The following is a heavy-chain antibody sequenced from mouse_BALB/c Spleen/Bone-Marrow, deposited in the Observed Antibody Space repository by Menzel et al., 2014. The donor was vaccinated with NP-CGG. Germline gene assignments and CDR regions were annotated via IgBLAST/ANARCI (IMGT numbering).Heavy chain of an antibody. CDR1: GFDFSRYW. CDR3: AKLGYYGCFAY. J-gene: IGHJ2*01. CDR2: INPGSSTI. V-gene: IGHV4-2*02. D-gene: IGHD1-2*01. Sequence: DVKLVESGGGLVQPGGSLILSCAASGFDFSRYWMSWARQAPGKGQEWIGEINPGSSTINYTPSLKDKFIISRDNAKKTLYLQVSKVRSEDTALYYCAKLGYYGCFAYWGQGTPLTVS.